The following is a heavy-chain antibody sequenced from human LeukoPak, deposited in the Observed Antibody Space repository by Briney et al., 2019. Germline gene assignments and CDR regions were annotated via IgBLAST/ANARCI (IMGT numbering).Heavy chain of an antibody. D-gene: IGHD3-10*01. CDR1: GFTSSSYG. V-gene: IGHV3-30*18. CDR2: ISYDGSNQ. CDR3: AKDGRGVQLVYYLDY. J-gene: IGHJ4*02. Sequence: PGRSLRLSCAASGFTSSSYGMHWVRQAPGKGLEWLAVISYDGSNQHYTDSVKGRFTISRDISKNTLYLQMNSLRAEDTAVYYCAKDGRGVQLVYYLDYWGQGTLVTVSS.